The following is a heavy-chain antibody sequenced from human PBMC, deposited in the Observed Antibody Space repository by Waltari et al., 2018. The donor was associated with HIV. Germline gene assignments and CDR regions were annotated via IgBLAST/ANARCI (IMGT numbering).Heavy chain of an antibody. CDR3: ASATYYYDSSGALDAFDI. V-gene: IGHV3-48*03. J-gene: IGHJ3*02. Sequence: EVQLVESGGGLVQPGGSLRLSCAASGFTFSSYEMNWVCQAPGKGLEWVSYISSSGSTIYYADSVKGRFTISRDNAKNSLYLQMNSLRAEDTAVYYCASATYYYDSSGALDAFDIWGQGTMVTVSS. CDR2: ISSSGSTI. CDR1: GFTFSSYE. D-gene: IGHD3-22*01.